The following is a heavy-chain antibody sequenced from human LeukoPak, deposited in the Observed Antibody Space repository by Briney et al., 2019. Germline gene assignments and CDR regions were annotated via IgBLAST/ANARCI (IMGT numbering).Heavy chain of an antibody. CDR1: GGSMSSGNYY. D-gene: IGHD2-2*01. CDR2: IYGTGST. CDR3: ARDGCSSASCLNWFDP. Sequence: SETLSLTCTVSGGSMSSGNYYWTWIRKPAGNRLEWIGRIYGTGSTDYNPSLKSRVTISIDKSKKQFSLKVRSVTAADTAIYFCARDGCSSASCLNWFDPWGQGIQVTVSS. V-gene: IGHV4-61*02. J-gene: IGHJ5*02.